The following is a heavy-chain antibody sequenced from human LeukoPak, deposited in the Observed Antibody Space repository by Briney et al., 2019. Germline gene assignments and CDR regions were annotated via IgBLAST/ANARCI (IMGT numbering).Heavy chain of an antibody. D-gene: IGHD3-22*01. CDR3: AMGDDSSGYYFLAGPDAFDI. CDR2: IYPGDSDT. J-gene: IGHJ3*02. Sequence: GESLKISCKGSRYSFTSYWIGWVRQMPGKGLEWMGIIYPGDSDTRYSPSFQGQVTISADKSISTAYLQWSSLKASDTAMYYCAMGDDSSGYYFLAGPDAFDIWGQGTMVTVSS. CDR1: RYSFTSYW. V-gene: IGHV5-51*01.